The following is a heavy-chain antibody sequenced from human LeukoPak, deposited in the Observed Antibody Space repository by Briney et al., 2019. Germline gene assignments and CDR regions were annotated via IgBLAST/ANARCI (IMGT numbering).Heavy chain of an antibody. J-gene: IGHJ4*02. CDR1: GNSISSGDYY. CDR3: ARASYSYDISGWVPFDY. V-gene: IGHV4-61*02. D-gene: IGHD3-22*01. Sequence: PSQTLSLTCTVSGNSISSGDYYWSWIRQPAGKGLEWIGRIYTSGSTTYNPSLKSRVTISGDTSENQFSLRLSSVIAADTAVYYCARASYSYDISGWVPFDYWGQGTLVTVSS. CDR2: IYTSGST.